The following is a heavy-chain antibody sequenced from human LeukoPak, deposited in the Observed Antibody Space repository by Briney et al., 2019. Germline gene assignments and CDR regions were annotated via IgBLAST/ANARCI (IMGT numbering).Heavy chain of an antibody. CDR1: GFTFSSYA. CDR3: AKVLDSSRYWYFDL. J-gene: IGHJ2*01. Sequence: GGSLRLSCAASGFTFSSYAMTWVRQAPGKGLEWVSAISGSGAYTYHEDSVKGRFTISRDNSKDTLYLQMNSLRAEDTAVYYCAKVLDSSRYWYFDLWGRGTLVTVSS. D-gene: IGHD6-6*01. V-gene: IGHV3-23*01. CDR2: ISGSGAYT.